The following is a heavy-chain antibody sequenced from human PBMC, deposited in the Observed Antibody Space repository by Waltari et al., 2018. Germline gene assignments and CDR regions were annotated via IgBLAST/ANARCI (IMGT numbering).Heavy chain of an antibody. J-gene: IGHJ3*02. CDR3: ARHMILRAFDI. D-gene: IGHD3-22*01. Sequence: QVQLQQWGAGLLKPSETLSLTCAVYGGSFSGYYWTWIRQPPGKGLEWIGEINHSGSTNYNPSLKSRVTISVDTSKNQFSLKLSSVTAADTAVYYCARHMILRAFDIWGQGTMVTVSS. V-gene: IGHV4-34*01. CDR2: INHSGST. CDR1: GGSFSGYY.